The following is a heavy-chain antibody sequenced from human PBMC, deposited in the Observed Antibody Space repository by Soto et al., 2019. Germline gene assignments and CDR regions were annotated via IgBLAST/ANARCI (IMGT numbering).Heavy chain of an antibody. V-gene: IGHV4-30-4*01. CDR2: THYSGTT. D-gene: IGHD3-22*01. CDR1: GVSISSPHHN. J-gene: IGHJ4*02. Sequence: SETLSLTCTVSGVSISSPHHNWSWIRQYPGKGLEWIGFTHYSGTTYYNPSLKSRVAISVDTSRNDFSLRLSSVTAADTAVYYCARWGVDYYDSSGYYFSPYYFDYWGQGTLVTVSS. CDR3: ARWGVDYYDSSGYYFSPYYFDY.